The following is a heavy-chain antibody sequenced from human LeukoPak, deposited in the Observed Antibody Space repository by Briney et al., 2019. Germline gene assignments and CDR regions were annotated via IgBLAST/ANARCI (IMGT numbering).Heavy chain of an antibody. V-gene: IGHV3-11*04. CDR1: GFSFSDYY. J-gene: IGHJ4*02. CDR2: ISDSGSTM. Sequence: GGSLRLSCAASGFSFSDYYMFWIRQAPGKGLEWVSYISDSGSTMYYADSVKGRFTISRDNAKNSLYLQMNSLRAEDTAVYYCARGDTYYYDSSGYYYADYWGQGTLVTVSS. CDR3: ARGDTYYYDSSGYYYADY. D-gene: IGHD3-22*01.